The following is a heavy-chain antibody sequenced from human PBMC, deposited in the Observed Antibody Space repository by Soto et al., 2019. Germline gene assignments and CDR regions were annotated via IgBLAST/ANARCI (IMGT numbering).Heavy chain of an antibody. CDR1: GFTFSSYG. J-gene: IGHJ6*02. V-gene: IGHV3-30*18. Sequence: QVQLVESGGGVVQPGRSLRLSCAASGFTFSSYGMHWVRQAPGKGLEWVAVISYDGSNKYYADSMKGRFTISRDNSKNTLYLQMNSLRAEDTAVYYCAKDGSSGYYFYYGMDVWGQGTTVTVSS. CDR2: ISYDGSNK. D-gene: IGHD3-22*01. CDR3: AKDGSSGYYFYYGMDV.